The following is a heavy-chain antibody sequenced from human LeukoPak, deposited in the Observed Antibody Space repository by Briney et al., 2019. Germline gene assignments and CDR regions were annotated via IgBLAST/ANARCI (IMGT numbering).Heavy chain of an antibody. CDR2: ISSNGDNT. Sequence: GGSLRLYCAASGFTFNNYPIHWVRQAPGKGLEYVSAISSNGDNTYYANSVKGRFTVSRDNSKNTVYLQMGSLRPDDMAVYHCARERPDYGGNVDYWGQGTLVTVSS. J-gene: IGHJ4*02. CDR3: ARERPDYGGNVDY. CDR1: GFTFNNYP. D-gene: IGHD4-23*01. V-gene: IGHV3-64*01.